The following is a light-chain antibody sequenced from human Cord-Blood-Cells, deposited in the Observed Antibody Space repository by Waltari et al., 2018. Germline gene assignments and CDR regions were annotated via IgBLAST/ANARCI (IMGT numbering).Light chain of an antibody. Sequence: EILMTQSPATLSVSPGERATISCRASQSISSNLAWYQQKPGHAPRLLIYGASTRATGIPARFSGSGSGTEFTLTISSLQSEDFAVYYCQQYNNWLTFGGGTKVEIK. CDR3: QQYNNWLT. CDR1: QSISSN. V-gene: IGKV3-15*01. CDR2: GAS. J-gene: IGKJ4*01.